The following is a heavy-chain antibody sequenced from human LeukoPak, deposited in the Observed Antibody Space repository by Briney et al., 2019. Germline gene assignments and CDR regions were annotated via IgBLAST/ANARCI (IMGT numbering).Heavy chain of an antibody. CDR3: ARGVRETTSEVYYYYMDV. CDR1: GGSFSGYY. D-gene: IGHD4-11*01. CDR2: INHSGST. V-gene: IGHV4-34*01. Sequence: SETLSLTCAVYGGSFSGYYWSWIRQPPGKGLEWIGEINHSGSTNYNPSLKSRVTISVDTSKNQFSLKLSSVTAADTAVYYCARGVRETTSEVYYYYMDVWGKGTTVTVSS. J-gene: IGHJ6*03.